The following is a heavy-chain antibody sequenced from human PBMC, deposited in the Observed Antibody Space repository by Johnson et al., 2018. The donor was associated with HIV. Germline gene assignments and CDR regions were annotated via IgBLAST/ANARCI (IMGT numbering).Heavy chain of an antibody. D-gene: IGHD6-13*01. CDR3: ATSTVSDSSSWYHLEMAFDI. CDR2: ISYGGNNK. V-gene: IGHV3-30-3*01. J-gene: IGHJ3*02. Sequence: QVQLVESGGGVVQPGRSLRLSCAASGFTFSSYAMYWVRQAPGKGLEWVAVISYGGNNKYYADSVKGRFTISRDNSKNTLYLQMARLRAEDMAVYYCATSTVSDSSSWYHLEMAFDIWGQGTMVTVSS. CDR1: GFTFSSYA.